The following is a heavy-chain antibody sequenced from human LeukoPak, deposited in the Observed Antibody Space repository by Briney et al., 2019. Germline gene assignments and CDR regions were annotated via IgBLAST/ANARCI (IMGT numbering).Heavy chain of an antibody. V-gene: IGHV4-59*12. Sequence: SETLSLTCTVSGGSISSYYWSWIRQPPGKGLEWIGYIYYSGSTNYNPSLKSRVTISVDTSKNQFSLKLSSVTAADTAVYYCARTVRRYSSSRNEYFQHWGQGTLVTVSS. D-gene: IGHD6-13*01. J-gene: IGHJ1*01. CDR1: GGSISSYY. CDR2: IYYSGST. CDR3: ARTVRRYSSSRNEYFQH.